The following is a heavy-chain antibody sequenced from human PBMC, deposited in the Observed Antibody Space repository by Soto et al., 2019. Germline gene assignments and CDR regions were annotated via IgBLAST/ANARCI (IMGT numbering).Heavy chain of an antibody. CDR2: IYYSGST. J-gene: IGHJ4*02. D-gene: IGHD6-19*01. Sequence: QVQLQESGPGLVKPSETLSLTCTVSGGSISSYYWSWIRQPPGKGLEWIGYIYYSGSTNYNPSLKSRVTISVETSKNQFSLKLSSVTAADTAVYYCARRYSSGFDYWGQGTLVTVSS. CDR3: ARRYSSGFDY. CDR1: GGSISSYY. V-gene: IGHV4-59*01.